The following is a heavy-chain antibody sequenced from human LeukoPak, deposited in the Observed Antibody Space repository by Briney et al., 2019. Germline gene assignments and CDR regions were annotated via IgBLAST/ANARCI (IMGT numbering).Heavy chain of an antibody. CDR2: ISSNGGST. J-gene: IGHJ4*02. CDR3: VKDRSPGGYSSGWYNFYFDY. D-gene: IGHD6-19*01. CDR1: GFTFSSYA. V-gene: IGHV3-64D*06. Sequence: GGSLRLSCSASGFTFSSYAMHWVRQAPGKGLEYVSAISSNGGSTYYADSVKGRFTISRDNSKNTLYLQMSSLRAEDTAVYYCVKDRSPGGYSSGWYNFYFDYWGQGTLVTVSS.